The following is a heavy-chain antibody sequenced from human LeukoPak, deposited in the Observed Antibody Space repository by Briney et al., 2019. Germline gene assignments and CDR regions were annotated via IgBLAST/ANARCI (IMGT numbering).Heavy chain of an antibody. D-gene: IGHD1-26*01. V-gene: IGHV3-21*01. CDR1: GFTFSSYS. CDR2: ISSSSSYI. CDR3: ARYSGSYKYYFDY. J-gene: IGHJ4*02. Sequence: PGGSLRLSCAASGFTFSSYSMNWVRQAPGKGLEWVSSISSSSSYIYYADSVKGRFTISRDNAKNSLYLQMNSLRAEDSAVYYCARYSGSYKYYFDYWGQGTLSPSPQ.